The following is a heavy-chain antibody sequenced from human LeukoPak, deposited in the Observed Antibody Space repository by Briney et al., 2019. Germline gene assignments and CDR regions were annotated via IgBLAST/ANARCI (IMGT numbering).Heavy chain of an antibody. J-gene: IGHJ4*02. D-gene: IGHD6-13*01. CDR2: IGDHGSGT. CDR3: ARAVATVTGYYFDY. V-gene: IGHV3-74*01. Sequence: RGSLRLSCAASGFTYSSHWMHWVRHAPGKRLVWVSRIGDHGSGTGYPDAVKGRFTISRDNAKNTRYLQMKSLGAEDTAVYYCARAVATVTGYYFDYWGQGILVTVSS. CDR1: GFTYSSHW.